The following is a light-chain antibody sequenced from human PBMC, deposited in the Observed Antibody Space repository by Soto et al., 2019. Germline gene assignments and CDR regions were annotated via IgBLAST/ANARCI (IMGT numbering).Light chain of an antibody. CDR2: AAS. V-gene: IGKV1-9*01. CDR1: KAISSY. Sequence: DIQLTQSPSFLSASVGDRVTITCRASKAISSYLAWYQQKPGKAPKVLISAASTLQSGVPSRFSGSGSATEFTLTISSLQPEDCASYYCHQLISYPLNFVGGTKVEIK. J-gene: IGKJ4*01. CDR3: HQLISYPLN.